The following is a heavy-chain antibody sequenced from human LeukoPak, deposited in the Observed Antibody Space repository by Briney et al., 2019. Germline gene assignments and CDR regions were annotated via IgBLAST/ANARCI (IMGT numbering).Heavy chain of an antibody. CDR2: VYPADSDS. Sequence: GESLKIPCEASGFNFTNYWIAWVRQTPGKGLDWMGIVYPADSDSKYSPSFQDAVTISADKSTSAAHLEWRSLKASDTATYYCARFGFSNSLDFYFDVWGRGTLVTVSS. CDR3: ARFGFSNSLDFYFDV. CDR1: GFNFTNYW. J-gene: IGHJ2*01. D-gene: IGHD6-6*01. V-gene: IGHV5-51*01.